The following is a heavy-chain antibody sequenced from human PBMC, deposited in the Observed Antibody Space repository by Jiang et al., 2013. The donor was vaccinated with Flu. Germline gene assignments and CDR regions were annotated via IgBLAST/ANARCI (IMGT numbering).Heavy chain of an antibody. V-gene: IGHV7-4-1*02. CDR1: GYIFSNYA. CDR2: INIKTGNP. CDR3: ASRRGSGSFPLDY. D-gene: IGHD3-10*01. Sequence: QSGSELKKPGASVKVSCQASGYIFSNYAMNWVRQAPGQGLEWIGWINIKTGNPTYAQEFTGRFEFSLNTSVSTAFLQISNLKAEDTAVYYCASRRGSGSFPLDYWGQGTQVTVSS. J-gene: IGHJ4*02.